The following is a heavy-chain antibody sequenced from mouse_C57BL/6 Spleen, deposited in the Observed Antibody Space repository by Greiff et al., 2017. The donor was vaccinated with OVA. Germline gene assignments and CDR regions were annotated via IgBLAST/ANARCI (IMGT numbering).Heavy chain of an antibody. CDR2: ICRGSSTN. CDR3: AKGGFDY. V-gene: IGHV5-17*01. D-gene: IGHD1-1*02. Sequence: EVKLVESGGGLVKPGGSLKLSCAASGFTFSDYGMHWVRQAPEKGLEWVGYICRGSSTNYYADTLKGRFTITRDNATNTLFLQMTSLRAEDTAMYYCAKGGFDYWGKGTTLTVSS. J-gene: IGHJ2*01. CDR1: GFTFSDYG.